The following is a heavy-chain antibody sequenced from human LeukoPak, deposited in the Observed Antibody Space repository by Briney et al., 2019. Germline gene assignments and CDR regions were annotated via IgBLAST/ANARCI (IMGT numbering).Heavy chain of an antibody. D-gene: IGHD6-13*01. Sequence: GGSLRLSCAASGFTFSNSAMSWVRQAPGRGLEWVSIISGSGGSTSHADSVKGRFTISRDNSKDTWYLQMNSLRAEDTAVYYCAKHSSNWRSNFDYWGQGTLVTVSS. CDR3: AKHSSNWRSNFDY. CDR2: ISGSGGST. CDR1: GFTFSNSA. V-gene: IGHV3-23*01. J-gene: IGHJ4*02.